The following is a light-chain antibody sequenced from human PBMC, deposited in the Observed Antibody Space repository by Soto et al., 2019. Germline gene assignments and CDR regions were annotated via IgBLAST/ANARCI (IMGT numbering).Light chain of an antibody. CDR2: EVS. J-gene: IGLJ1*01. CDR1: SSDVGGYNY. Sequence: QSALTQPPSASGSPGQSVTISCTGTSSDVGGYNYVFWYQQHPGKAPKLMIYEVSKRPSGVPDRFSGSKSGNTASLTVSGLQAEDEADYYCRSYAGSNGVFGTGTKLTVL. V-gene: IGLV2-8*01. CDR3: RSYAGSNGV.